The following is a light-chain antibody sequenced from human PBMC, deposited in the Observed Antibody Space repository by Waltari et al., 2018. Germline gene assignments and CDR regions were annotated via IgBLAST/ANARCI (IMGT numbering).Light chain of an antibody. CDR2: QSS. Sequence: DIQMTQSPSNLSASVGDRVTITCRASQSISSWLAWYQQKPGKAPKLQIYQSSSLDTGVPSRFSGSGSGTEFTLTISSLQPDDFATYYCQQFNSYPWTFGQGTKVEIK. CDR1: QSISSW. J-gene: IGKJ1*01. V-gene: IGKV1-5*03. CDR3: QQFNSYPWT.